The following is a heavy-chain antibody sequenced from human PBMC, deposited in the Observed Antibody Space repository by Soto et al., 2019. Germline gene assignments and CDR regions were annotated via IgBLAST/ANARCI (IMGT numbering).Heavy chain of an antibody. CDR2: IYSGGST. CDR3: AKSGGNGWFADAFDV. Sequence: EVQLVESGGGLIQPGGSLRLSCAGSGFIVSSYYMSWVRQAPGKGLEWISVIYSGGSTYYAESVKGRFTISGDNSENTLYLQLSSLRAEDTAVYYCAKSGGNGWFADAFDVWGQGTMVTVSS. CDR1: GFIVSSYY. V-gene: IGHV3-53*01. J-gene: IGHJ3*01. D-gene: IGHD6-19*01.